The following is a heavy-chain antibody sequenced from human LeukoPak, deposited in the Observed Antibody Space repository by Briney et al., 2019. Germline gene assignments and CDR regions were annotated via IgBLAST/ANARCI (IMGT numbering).Heavy chain of an antibody. CDR2: TRYDGSNK. CDR1: GFTFSSYG. V-gene: IGHV3-30*02. CDR3: AKGLILAVFDY. D-gene: IGHD3-22*01. Sequence: RGSLRLSCAASGFTFSSYGMYWVRQAPGKGLEWVAFTRYDGSNKYYADSVKGRFTVSRDNSKNTLYLQMNSLRAEDTAVYYCAKGLILAVFDYSGQGTLVTVSS. J-gene: IGHJ4*02.